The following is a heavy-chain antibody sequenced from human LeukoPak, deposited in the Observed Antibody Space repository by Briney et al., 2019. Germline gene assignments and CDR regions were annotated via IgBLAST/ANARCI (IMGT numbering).Heavy chain of an antibody. J-gene: IGHJ4*02. V-gene: IGHV3-7*01. D-gene: IGHD3-9*01. CDR2: IKQDGSEK. Sequence: GGSLRLSCAASGFTLSSYWMSWVRQAPGKGLEWVANIKQDGSEKYYVDSVKGRFTISRDNAKNSLYLQMNRLRVEDTAVYYCAKDRRRDDVLTGSFSDWGQGTLVTVSS. CDR3: AKDRRRDDVLTGSFSD. CDR1: GFTLSSYW.